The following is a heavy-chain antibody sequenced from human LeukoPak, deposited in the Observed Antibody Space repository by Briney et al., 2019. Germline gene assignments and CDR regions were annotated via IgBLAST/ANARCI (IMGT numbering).Heavy chain of an antibody. J-gene: IGHJ6*03. Sequence: PSETLSLTCTVSGGSISSYYWNWIRQPPGEGLDWIGYIYYSGSTNYNPSLKSRVTISVDTSKNQFSLKLSSVTAADTAVYYCARGLVWGSSPKNYYYNYMDVWGKGTTVTVSS. CDR3: ARGLVWGSSPKNYYYNYMDV. CDR2: IYYSGST. CDR1: GGSISSYY. D-gene: IGHD3-16*01. V-gene: IGHV4-59*01.